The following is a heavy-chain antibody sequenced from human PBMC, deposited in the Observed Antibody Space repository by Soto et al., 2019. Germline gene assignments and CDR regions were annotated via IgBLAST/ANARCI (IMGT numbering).Heavy chain of an antibody. D-gene: IGHD6-19*01. J-gene: IGHJ5*02. V-gene: IGHV3-48*01. CDR1: GFSFSNYN. Sequence: EVQLVESGGGLVQPGGSLRLSCAASGFSFSNYNMNWVRQAPGKGLEWVSYISSISSTKYYADSVKGRFTISRDNAKNSLDRQMNSLRAEDTAVYYCAREAGAGTLNWFDPWGQGTLVTVSS. CDR3: AREAGAGTLNWFDP. CDR2: ISSISSTK.